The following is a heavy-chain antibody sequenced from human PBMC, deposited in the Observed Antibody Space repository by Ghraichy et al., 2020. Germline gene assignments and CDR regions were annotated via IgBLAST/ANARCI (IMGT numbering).Heavy chain of an antibody. V-gene: IGHV4-59*08. CDR2: IYYSGST. Sequence: SETLSLTCTVSGGSISSYYWSWIRQPPGKGLEWIGYIYYSGSTNYNPSLKSRVTISVDTSKNQFSLKLSSVTAADTAVYYCARSGLGLSGDVDYWGQGTLVTVSS. CDR1: GGSISSYY. D-gene: IGHD2-21*01. J-gene: IGHJ4*02. CDR3: ARSGLGLSGDVDY.